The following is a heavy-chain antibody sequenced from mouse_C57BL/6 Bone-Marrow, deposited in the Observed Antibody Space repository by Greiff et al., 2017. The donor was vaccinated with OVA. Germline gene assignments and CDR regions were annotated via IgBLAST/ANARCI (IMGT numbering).Heavy chain of an antibody. CDR3: ARGGTTVPGNFDV. CDR1: GYSITSGYY. J-gene: IGHJ1*03. CDR2: ISYDGSN. D-gene: IGHD1-1*01. Sequence: EVQLQQSGPGLVKPSQSLSLTCSVTGYSITSGYYWNWIRQFPGNKLEWMGYISYDGSNNYNPSLKNRISITRDTSKNQFFLKLNSVTTEDTATYYCARGGTTVPGNFDVWGTGTTVTVSS. V-gene: IGHV3-6*01.